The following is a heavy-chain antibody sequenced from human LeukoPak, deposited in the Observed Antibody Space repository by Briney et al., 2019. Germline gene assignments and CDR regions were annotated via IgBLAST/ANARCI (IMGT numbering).Heavy chain of an antibody. CDR1: GGSISSYY. V-gene: IGHV4-59*01. CDR2: IYYSGST. D-gene: IGHD3-22*01. J-gene: IGHJ4*02. CDR3: ARTPMYFYDSSGYSLWYFDY. Sequence: SETLSLTCTVSGGSISSYYWSWIRQPPGKGLEWIGYIYYSGSTNYNPSLKSRVTISVDTSKNPFSLKLSSVTAAETAVYYCARTPMYFYDSSGYSLWYFDYWGQGTLVTVSS.